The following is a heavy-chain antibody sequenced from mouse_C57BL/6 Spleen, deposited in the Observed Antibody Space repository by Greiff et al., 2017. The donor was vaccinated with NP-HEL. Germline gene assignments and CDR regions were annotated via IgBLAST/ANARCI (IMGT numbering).Heavy chain of an antibody. CDR2: IDPENGDT. Sequence: EVQLQQSGAELVRPGASVKLSCTASGFNIKDDYMHWVKQRPEQGLEWIGWIDPENGDTEYASKFQGKATITADTSSNTAYLQLSSLTSEDTAVYYFTTRSYSNYFAMDYWGQGTSVTVSS. J-gene: IGHJ4*01. D-gene: IGHD2-5*01. CDR1: GFNIKDDY. V-gene: IGHV14-4*01. CDR3: TTRSYSNYFAMDY.